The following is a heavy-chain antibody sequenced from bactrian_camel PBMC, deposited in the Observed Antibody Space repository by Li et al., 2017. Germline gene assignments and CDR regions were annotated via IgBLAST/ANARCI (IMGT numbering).Heavy chain of an antibody. Sequence: VQLVESGGGLVQPGGSLRLSCAHSGYPSSRHCMGWFRQAPGKAREGIAGIRRDGDEYYADSVKGRFTISQDNAKNTLYLQMNSLKSEDTFVYYCTADRYDPYILGLDWGQGTQVTVS. J-gene: IGHJ4*01. CDR3: TADRYDPYILGLD. D-gene: IGHD3*01. V-gene: IGHV3S31*01. CDR2: IRRDGDE. CDR1: GYPSSRHC.